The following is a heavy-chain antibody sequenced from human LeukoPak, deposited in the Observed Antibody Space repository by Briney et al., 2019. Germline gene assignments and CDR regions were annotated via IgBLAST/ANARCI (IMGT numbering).Heavy chain of an antibody. CDR2: IYYSGST. D-gene: IGHD2-15*01. J-gene: IGHJ4*02. Sequence: SETLSLTCAVSGGSISSNNWWSWVRQPPGKGLEWIGYIYYSGSTNYNPSLKSRVTISKDTSKNQFSLKLSSVTAADTAVYYCAREAHCSGGSCYYADYWGQGNLVTVSS. CDR1: GGSISSNNW. CDR3: AREAHCSGGSCYYADY. V-gene: IGHV4-4*02.